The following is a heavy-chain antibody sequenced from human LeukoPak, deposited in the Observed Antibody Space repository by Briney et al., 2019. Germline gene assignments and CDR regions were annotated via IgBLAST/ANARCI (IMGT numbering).Heavy chain of an antibody. D-gene: IGHD2-15*01. CDR1: GFTFSSYW. CDR2: IKQDGSEK. J-gene: IGHJ3*02. CDR3: ARDTSWSIVVVVAATNNDAFDI. V-gene: IGHV3-7*01. Sequence: GGSLRLSCAASGFTFSSYWMSWVRQAPGKGLEWVANIKQDGSEKYYVDSAKGRFTISRDNAKNSLYLQMNSLRAEDTAVYYCARDTSWSIVVVVAATNNDAFDIWGQGTMVTVSS.